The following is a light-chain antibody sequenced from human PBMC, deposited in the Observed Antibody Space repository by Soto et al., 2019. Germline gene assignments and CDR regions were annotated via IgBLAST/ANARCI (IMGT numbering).Light chain of an antibody. J-gene: IGLJ3*02. V-gene: IGLV2-14*01. CDR2: EVS. Sequence: QSALTQPASVSGSLGQSITISCTGTRNDVGDYNYVSWYQQHPGKVPKVMIYEVSNRPSGVSHRFSASKSGNTASLTISGLQPEDEADYFCSSYTDSDTWLFGGGTKLTVL. CDR1: RNDVGDYNY. CDR3: SSYTDSDTWL.